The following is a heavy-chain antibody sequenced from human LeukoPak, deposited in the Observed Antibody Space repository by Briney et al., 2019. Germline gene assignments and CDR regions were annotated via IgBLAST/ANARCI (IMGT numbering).Heavy chain of an antibody. CDR3: ATRHSLLWFGELLAPFSY. V-gene: IGHV4-34*01. Sequence: SETLSLTCAVYGGSFSGYYWSWIRQPPGKGLEWIGEINHSGSTNYNPSLKSRVTIPVDTSKNQFSLKLSSVTAADTAVYYCATRHSLLWFGELLAPFSYWGQGTLVTVSS. CDR2: INHSGST. CDR1: GGSFSGYY. J-gene: IGHJ4*02. D-gene: IGHD3-10*01.